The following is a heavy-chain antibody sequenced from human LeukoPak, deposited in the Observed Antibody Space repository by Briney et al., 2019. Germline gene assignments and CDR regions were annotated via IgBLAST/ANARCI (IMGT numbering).Heavy chain of an antibody. D-gene: IGHD3-3*01. CDR2: INPNSGGT. Sequence: ASVKVSCKASGYTFTGYYMHWVRQAPGQGLEWMGWINPNSGGTNYAQKFQGRVTMTRDTSISTAYMELSRLRSDDTAVYYCARMYYDFWSGYPTNWFDPWGQGTLVTVSS. CDR1: GYTFTGYY. J-gene: IGHJ5*02. CDR3: ARMYYDFWSGYPTNWFDP. V-gene: IGHV1-2*02.